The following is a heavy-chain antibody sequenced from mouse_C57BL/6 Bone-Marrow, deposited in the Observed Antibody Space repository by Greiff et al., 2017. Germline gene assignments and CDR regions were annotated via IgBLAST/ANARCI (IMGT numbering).Heavy chain of an antibody. CDR3: ARDVNYVRFFAY. V-gene: IGHV1-69*01. Sequence: VQLQQPGAELVMPGASVKLSCKASGYTFTSYWMHWVKQRPGQGLEWIGEIDPSDSYTNYNQKFKGKSTVTVDKSSSTAYMQLSSLTSEDSSVYYCARDVNYVRFFAYWGQGTLVTVSA. CDR2: IDPSDSYT. CDR1: GYTFTSYW. J-gene: IGHJ3*01. D-gene: IGHD2-1*01.